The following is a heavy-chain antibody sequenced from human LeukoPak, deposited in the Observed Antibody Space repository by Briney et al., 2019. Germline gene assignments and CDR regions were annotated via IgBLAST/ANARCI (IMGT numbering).Heavy chain of an antibody. V-gene: IGHV3-33*01. D-gene: IGHD1-26*01. CDR3: ARETVVGAAGPYYFDY. CDR1: GFTFSSFG. CDR2: IWYDGSND. J-gene: IGHJ4*02. Sequence: GGSLRLSCAASGFTFSSFGMYWVRQAPGKGLEWVAVIWYDGSNDDYADSVKGRFTISRDNSKNTLYLQMNSLRAEDTAVYYCARETVVGAAGPYYFDYWGQGTLVTVSS.